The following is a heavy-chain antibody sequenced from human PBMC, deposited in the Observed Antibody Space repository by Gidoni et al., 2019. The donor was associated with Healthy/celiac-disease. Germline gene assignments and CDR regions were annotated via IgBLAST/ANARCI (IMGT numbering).Heavy chain of an antibody. CDR1: GFTFRSYA. Sequence: EVQLLESGGGLVQPGGSLRLSCAASGFTFRSYAMSWVRQAPGKGLEWVSAISGSGGSTYYADSVKGRFTISRDNSKNTLYLQMNSLRAEDTAVYYCAKDYYYGSSGYYYWGQGTLVTVSS. CDR3: AKDYYYGSSGYYY. CDR2: ISGSGGST. V-gene: IGHV3-23*01. J-gene: IGHJ4*02. D-gene: IGHD3-22*01.